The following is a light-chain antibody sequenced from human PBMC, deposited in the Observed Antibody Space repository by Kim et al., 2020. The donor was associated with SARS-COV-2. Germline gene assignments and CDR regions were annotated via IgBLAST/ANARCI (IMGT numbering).Light chain of an antibody. Sequence: SPGERTTLSCRARQSVSSTYLAWYQQKPGQAPRLLIYGASSRATGIADRFSGSGSGTDFTLTISRLEPEDFAVYYCQQYGTSPFTFGPGTKVDIK. CDR2: GAS. CDR3: QQYGTSPFT. J-gene: IGKJ3*01. V-gene: IGKV3-20*01. CDR1: QSVSSTY.